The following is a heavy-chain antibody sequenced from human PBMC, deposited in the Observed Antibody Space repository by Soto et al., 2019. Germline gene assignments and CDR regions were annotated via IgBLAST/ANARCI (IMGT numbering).Heavy chain of an antibody. J-gene: IGHJ6*02. D-gene: IGHD2-2*01. Sequence: EVQLVESGGGLVQPGRSLRLSCAASGFTFDDYAMHWVRQAPGKGLEWGSGISWNSGSMDYADSVKGRFTISRDNAKNALYLQMDSLRPEDTALYYCAKELSCSSTTSKMHYHYYAMDVWGQGTTVTVS. CDR2: ISWNSGSM. CDR3: AKELSCSSTTSKMHYHYYAMDV. CDR1: GFTFDDYA. V-gene: IGHV3-9*01.